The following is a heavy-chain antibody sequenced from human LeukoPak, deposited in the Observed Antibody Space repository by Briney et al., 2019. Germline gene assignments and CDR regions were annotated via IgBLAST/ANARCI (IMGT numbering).Heavy chain of an antibody. D-gene: IGHD4-23*01. Sequence: ASVKVSCRASRGTFSSYTISWVRQAPGQGLEWMGGIIPIFGTANYAQKFQGRVTITADKSASTGYMELSSLRSEDTAVCYCARAQLGTVVTPDWYFDLWGRGTLVTVSS. CDR3: ARAQLGTVVTPDWYFDL. J-gene: IGHJ2*01. CDR2: IIPIFGTA. V-gene: IGHV1-69*06. CDR1: RGTFSSYT.